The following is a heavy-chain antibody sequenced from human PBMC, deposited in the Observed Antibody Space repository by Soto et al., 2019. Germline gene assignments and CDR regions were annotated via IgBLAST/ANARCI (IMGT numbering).Heavy chain of an antibody. D-gene: IGHD2-8*01. Sequence: ASVKVSCKASGYTFTSYAMHWVRQAPGQRLEWMGWINAGNGNTKYSQKFQGRVTITRDTSASTAYMELSSLRSEDTAVYYCARASLLSLWCMLGEGNYYSGRDVWGQGTRVTVPS. J-gene: IGHJ6*02. CDR1: GYTFTSYA. CDR3: ARASLLSLWCMLGEGNYYSGRDV. CDR2: INAGNGNT. V-gene: IGHV1-3*01.